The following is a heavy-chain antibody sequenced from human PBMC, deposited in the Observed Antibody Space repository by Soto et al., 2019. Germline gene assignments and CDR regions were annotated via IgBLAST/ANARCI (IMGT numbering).Heavy chain of an antibody. CDR1: GGSISSSSYY. V-gene: IGHV4-39*01. Sequence: SETLSLTCTVSGGSISSSSYYWGWIRQPPGKGLEWIGSIYYSGSTYYNPSLKSRVTISVDTSKNQFSLKLSSVTAADTAVYYCASQRTKITMIVPGPAYFDYWGQGTLGTVSS. J-gene: IGHJ4*02. CDR3: ASQRTKITMIVPGPAYFDY. D-gene: IGHD3-22*01. CDR2: IYYSGST.